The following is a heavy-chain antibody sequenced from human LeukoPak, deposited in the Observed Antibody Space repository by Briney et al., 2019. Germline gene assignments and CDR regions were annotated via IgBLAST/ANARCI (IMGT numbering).Heavy chain of an antibody. CDR2: ISSNGGST. D-gene: IGHD3-3*01. J-gene: IGHJ4*02. CDR1: GFTFSSYA. V-gene: IGHV3-64*01. Sequence: GGSLRLSCAASGFTFSSYAMRWVRQAPGKGLEYVSAISSNGGSTYYANSVKGRFTISRDNSKNTLYLQMGSLRAEDMAVYYCARASDFWSGYFFDYWGQGTLVTVSS. CDR3: ARASDFWSGYFFDY.